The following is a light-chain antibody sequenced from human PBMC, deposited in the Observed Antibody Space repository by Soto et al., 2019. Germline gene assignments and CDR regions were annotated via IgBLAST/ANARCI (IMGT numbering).Light chain of an antibody. CDR3: QQYNSYSKT. Sequence: AIRMTQSPSSVSVSTGDRVTITCRASQDISSYLAWYQQRPGKAPKFLIYAASTLESGVPSRFSGSGSGTEFTLTISSLQSEDFASYYCQQYNSYSKTFGQGTKVDIK. CDR2: AAS. CDR1: QDISSY. J-gene: IGKJ1*01. V-gene: IGKV1-8*01.